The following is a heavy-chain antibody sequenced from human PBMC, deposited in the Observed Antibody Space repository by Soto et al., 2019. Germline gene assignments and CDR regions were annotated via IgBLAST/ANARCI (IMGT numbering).Heavy chain of an antibody. CDR1: GFTFAHYA. CDR2: IDGPTTNT. V-gene: IGHV3-23*05. Sequence: GGSLRLSCAASGFTFAHYAMMWARQAPGRGLEWVSTIDGPTTNTHYIDSVKGRFFISRDNAINTVYLQMNGLRAEDTAVYYCVTWLSAHFDYWGRGTLVTVSS. CDR3: VTWLSAHFDY. D-gene: IGHD6-19*01. J-gene: IGHJ4*02.